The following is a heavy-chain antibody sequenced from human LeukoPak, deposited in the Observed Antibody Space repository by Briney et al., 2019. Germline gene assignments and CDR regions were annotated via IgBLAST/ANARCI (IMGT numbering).Heavy chain of an antibody. V-gene: IGHV4-31*03. J-gene: IGHJ6*04. CDR3: ARDKGDYFYYGLDV. CDR2: IYYSGST. D-gene: IGHD5-24*01. Sequence: SQTLSLTCFVSGVSISSVPYYWTWIRQHPGKGLEWIGYIYYSGSTYYNPSLESRVTISVDMSKNQFSLKLSSVTAADTAVYYCARDKGDYFYYGLDVWGKGTTVTVSS. CDR1: GVSISSVPYY.